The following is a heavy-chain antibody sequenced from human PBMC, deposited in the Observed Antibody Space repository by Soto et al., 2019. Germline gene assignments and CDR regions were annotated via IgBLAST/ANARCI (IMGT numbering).Heavy chain of an antibody. V-gene: IGHV3-23*01. D-gene: IGHD2-2*01. CDR2: ISGSGGST. CDR1: GFTFSSYA. CDR3: ATSLGVVPAAASGYYYYYMDV. J-gene: IGHJ6*03. Sequence: GGSLRLSCAASGFTFSSYAMSWVRQAPGKGLEWVSAISGSGGSTYYADSVKGRFTISRDNSKNTLYLQMNSLRAEDTAVYYCATSLGVVPAAASGYYYYYMDVWGKGTTVTVSS.